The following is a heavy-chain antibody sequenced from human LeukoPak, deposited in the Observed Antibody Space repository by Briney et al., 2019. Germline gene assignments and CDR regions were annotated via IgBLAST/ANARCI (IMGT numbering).Heavy chain of an antibody. J-gene: IGHJ4*02. CDR2: ISAYNGNT. V-gene: IGHV1-18*01. D-gene: IGHD2-2*01. CDR1: GYTFTSYG. Sequence: GASVKVSCKASGYTFTSYGISWVRQAPGQGLEWMGWISAYNGNTNYAQELQGRVTMTTDTSTSTAYMELRSLRSDDTAVYYCARDPGYCSSTSCLPGAPIDYWGQGTLVTVSS. CDR3: ARDPGYCSSTSCLPGAPIDY.